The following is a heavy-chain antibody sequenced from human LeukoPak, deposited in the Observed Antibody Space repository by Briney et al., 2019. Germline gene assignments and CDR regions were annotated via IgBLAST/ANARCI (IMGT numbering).Heavy chain of an antibody. Sequence: SETLSLTCTVSGGSISSYYWSWIRQPPGKGLEWIGYIYYSGSTNYNPSLKSRVTISVDTSKNQFSLKLTSVTAADTAVYYCARGVYGSGDYWGQGTLVTVSS. CDR2: IYYSGST. D-gene: IGHD3-10*01. J-gene: IGHJ4*02. V-gene: IGHV4-59*12. CDR1: GGSISSYY. CDR3: ARGVYGSGDY.